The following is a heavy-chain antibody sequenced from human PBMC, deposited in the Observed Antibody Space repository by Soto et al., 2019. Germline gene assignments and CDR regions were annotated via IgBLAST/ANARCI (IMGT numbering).Heavy chain of an antibody. Sequence: QVQLQESGPGLVKPSETLSLTCSVSGGSISNHYWSWIRQPPGKGLEWVGYIYYNGNTNYNPSLKRPVTTSVDTSRNQTSLKLTTVTAADTAVYYCTRANSYSEYWGQGTLVTVSS. CDR3: TRANSYSEY. D-gene: IGHD7-27*01. V-gene: IGHV4-59*11. J-gene: IGHJ4*02. CDR1: GGSISNHY. CDR2: IYYNGNT.